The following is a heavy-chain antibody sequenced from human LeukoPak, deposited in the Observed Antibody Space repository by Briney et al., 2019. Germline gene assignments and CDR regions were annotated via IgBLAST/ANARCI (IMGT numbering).Heavy chain of an antibody. CDR3: ACDVGASYYFDY. J-gene: IGHJ4*02. V-gene: IGHV4-59*02. Sequence: SETLSLTCIVSGDSVSGYYWNWIRQPPGKGLEWIGYTHHSGNTLYNPSLKSRVTTSVDTSKNQFSLSLSSVTAADTAVYYCACDVGASYYFDYWGQGTLVTVSS. D-gene: IGHD1-26*01. CDR1: GDSVSGYY. CDR2: THHSGNT.